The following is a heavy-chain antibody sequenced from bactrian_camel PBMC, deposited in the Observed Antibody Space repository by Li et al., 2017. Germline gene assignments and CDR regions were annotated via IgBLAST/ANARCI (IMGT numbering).Heavy chain of an antibody. CDR2: IGPDGDIR. CDR3: AKSSGWWYYDY. J-gene: IGHJ4*01. Sequence: VQLVESGGGSVQAGGSLRLSCATSGLTSDNYCVAWFRQAPGNGLEWVAKIGPDGDIRYYADAVRGRFNVSRDNAKSTMYLQMNSLQPEDTAMYYCAKSSGWWYYDYWGQGTQVTVS. V-gene: IGHV3S1*01. CDR1: GLTSDNYC. D-gene: IGHD2*01.